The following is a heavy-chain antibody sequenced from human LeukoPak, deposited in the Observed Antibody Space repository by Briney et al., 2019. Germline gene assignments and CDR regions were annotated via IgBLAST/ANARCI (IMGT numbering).Heavy chain of an antibody. CDR1: GYTFTSYG. Sequence: GSSVKVSCTASGYTFTSYGISWVRQAPGQGLEWMGWISAYNGNTNYAQKLQGRVTMTTDTSTSTAYMELRSLRSDDTAVYYCARTGNYYDSSGYYPVSYWGQGTLVTVSS. V-gene: IGHV1-18*01. J-gene: IGHJ4*02. CDR3: ARTGNYYDSSGYYPVSY. D-gene: IGHD3-22*01. CDR2: ISAYNGNT.